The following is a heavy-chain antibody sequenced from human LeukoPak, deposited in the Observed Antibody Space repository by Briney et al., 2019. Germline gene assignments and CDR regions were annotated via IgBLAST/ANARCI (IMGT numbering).Heavy chain of an antibody. CDR3: AHGSSEAAAVDY. V-gene: IGHV2-5*02. J-gene: IGHJ4*02. Sequence: SGPTLVKPTQPLTLTCTFSGFSLSTSGVGVGWFRQPPGKALEWLALIYWDDDKRYSPSLKSRLTITKDTSKNQVVLTMTNMDPVDTATYYCAHGSSEAAAVDYWGQGTLVTVSS. D-gene: IGHD6-13*01. CDR1: GFSLSTSGVG. CDR2: IYWDDDK.